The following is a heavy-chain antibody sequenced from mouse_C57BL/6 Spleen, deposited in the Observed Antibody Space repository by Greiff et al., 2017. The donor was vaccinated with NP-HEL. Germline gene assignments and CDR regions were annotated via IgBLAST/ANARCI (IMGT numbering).Heavy chain of an antibody. CDR1: GYSITSGYY. J-gene: IGHJ4*01. D-gene: IGHD3-2*02. V-gene: IGHV3-6*01. Sequence: EVQLQESGPGLVKPSQSLSLTCSVTGYSITSGYYWNWIRQFPGNKLEWMGYISYDGSNNYNPSLKNRISITRDTSKNQFFLKLNSVTTEDTATYYCAGQLRLRAMDYWGQGTSVTVSS. CDR2: ISYDGSN. CDR3: AGQLRLRAMDY.